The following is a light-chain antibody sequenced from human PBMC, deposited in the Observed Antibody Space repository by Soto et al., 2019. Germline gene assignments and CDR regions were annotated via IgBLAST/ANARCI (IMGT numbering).Light chain of an antibody. Sequence: QSALTQPRSVSGSPGQSVTISCTRTSSDVGGYDFVSWFQQYPGKAPKLIIYDVTKGPSGVPDRFSGSKSGNTASLTISGLQTDDEADYYCCSYAGSYTHVFGTGTKVTVL. V-gene: IGLV2-11*01. CDR3: CSYAGSYTHV. J-gene: IGLJ1*01. CDR1: SSDVGGYDF. CDR2: DVT.